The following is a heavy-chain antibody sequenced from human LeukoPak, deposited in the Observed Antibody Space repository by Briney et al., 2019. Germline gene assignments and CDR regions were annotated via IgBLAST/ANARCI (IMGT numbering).Heavy chain of an antibody. CDR2: IYYTGIT. D-gene: IGHD2-21*02. CDR1: GVSVNSGSYY. J-gene: IGHJ4*02. Sequence: SETLSLTCAVSGVSVNSGSYYWSWIRQHPGKGLEWIGYIYYTGITNYNPSLKSRVTISVDTSKNQFSLNLNSVTAADTAVYYCATSQCGSDCYLAGDYWGQGTLVTVSS. CDR3: ATSQCGSDCYLAGDY. V-gene: IGHV4-61*01.